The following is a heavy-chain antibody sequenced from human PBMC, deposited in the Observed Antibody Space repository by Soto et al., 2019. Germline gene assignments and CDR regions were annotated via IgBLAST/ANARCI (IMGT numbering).Heavy chain of an antibody. Sequence: EVQLLESGGGLEQPGGSLRLSCAASGFTFSSFGMSWVRQAPGKGLEWVSSISYSGGNTYYADSVKGRFTISRDNYKNTHYLQMNSLRAEDTAVYYCTKSLGATRTFDYWGQGTLVTVSS. D-gene: IGHD1-26*01. CDR3: TKSLGATRTFDY. CDR2: ISYSGGNT. V-gene: IGHV3-23*01. CDR1: GFTFSSFG. J-gene: IGHJ4*02.